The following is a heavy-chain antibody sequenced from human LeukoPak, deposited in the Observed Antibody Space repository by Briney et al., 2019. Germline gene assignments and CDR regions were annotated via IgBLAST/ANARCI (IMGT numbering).Heavy chain of an antibody. CDR3: AREGRYGGNVYYYYYYMDV. J-gene: IGHJ6*03. D-gene: IGHD4-23*01. CDR1: GGSFSGYY. V-gene: IGHV4-34*01. CDR2: INHSGST. Sequence: PSETLSLTCAVYGGSFSGYYWSWIRQPPGKGLEWTGEINHSGSTTYNPSLKSRVTISVDTSKNQFSLKLSSVTAADTAVYYCAREGRYGGNVYYYYYYMDVWGKGTTVTVSS.